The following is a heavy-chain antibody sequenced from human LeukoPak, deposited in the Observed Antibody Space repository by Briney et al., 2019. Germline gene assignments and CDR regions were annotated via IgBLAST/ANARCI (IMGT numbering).Heavy chain of an antibody. CDR2: ISSSGSTI. Sequence: PGGSLRLSCAASGFTFSDYYMSWIRQAPRKGLEWVSYISSSGSTIYYADSVKGRFTISRDNAKNSLYLQMNSLRAEDTAVYYCARAQLDYDFWSGYYTGRFDYWGQGTLVTVSS. D-gene: IGHD3-3*01. J-gene: IGHJ4*02. CDR3: ARAQLDYDFWSGYYTGRFDY. V-gene: IGHV3-11*01. CDR1: GFTFSDYY.